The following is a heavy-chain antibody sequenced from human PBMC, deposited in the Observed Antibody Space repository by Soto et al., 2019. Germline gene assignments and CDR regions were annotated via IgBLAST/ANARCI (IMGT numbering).Heavy chain of an antibody. J-gene: IGHJ4*02. Sequence: SETLSLTCTVSSGSISVTNVFWGWVRQPPGKGLEWIGNIDYSGTAYFSPSLATRVTFHVDTSKNQFSLTLYSVTAADTAVDYCARITGRHLDYWGQGIMVTVSS. CDR3: ARITGRHLDY. CDR1: SGSISVTNVF. V-gene: IGHV4-39*01. D-gene: IGHD1-20*01. CDR2: IDYSGTA.